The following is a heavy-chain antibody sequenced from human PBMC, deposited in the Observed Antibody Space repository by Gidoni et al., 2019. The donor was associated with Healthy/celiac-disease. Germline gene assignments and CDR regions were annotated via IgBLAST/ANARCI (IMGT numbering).Heavy chain of an antibody. V-gene: IGHV3-30*18. CDR2: ISYDGSNK. Sequence: QVQLVESGGGVVQPGRSLRLSCAASGFTFSSYGMHWVRQAPGKGLEWVAVISYDGSNKYYADSVKGRFTISRDNSKNTLYLQMNSLRAEDTAVYYCAKDYGSGSYYSPFDYWGQGTLVTVSS. CDR1: GFTFSSYG. CDR3: AKDYGSGSYYSPFDY. D-gene: IGHD3-10*01. J-gene: IGHJ4*02.